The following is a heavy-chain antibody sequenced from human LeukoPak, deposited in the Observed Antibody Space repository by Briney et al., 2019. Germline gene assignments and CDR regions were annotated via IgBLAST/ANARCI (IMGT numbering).Heavy chain of an antibody. CDR3: ARTAATDYYYYMDV. Sequence: QSGGSLSLSCAASGFTFSSYGMHWVRQGPGKGLEWVAVIWYDGSNKYYADSVKGRFTISRDNSKNTLYLQMNSLRAEDTAVYYCARTAATDYYYYMDVWGKGTTVTVSS. D-gene: IGHD2-15*01. CDR1: GFTFSSYG. J-gene: IGHJ6*03. V-gene: IGHV3-33*01. CDR2: IWYDGSNK.